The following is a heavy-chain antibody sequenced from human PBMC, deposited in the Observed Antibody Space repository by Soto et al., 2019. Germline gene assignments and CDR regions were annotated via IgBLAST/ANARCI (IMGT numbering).Heavy chain of an antibody. CDR1: GGSINSSSYF. Sequence: SETLSLTCSVSGGSINSSSYFWGWVRQPPGKGLEWIGSIYYSGSTYYNPSLRSRVTISVDTSKNQFSLKLSSVTAADTAVFYCARHYSSGSRNWFDPWGQGTLVTVS. CDR3: ARHYSSGSRNWFDP. V-gene: IGHV4-39*01. CDR2: IYYSGST. D-gene: IGHD6-19*01. J-gene: IGHJ5*02.